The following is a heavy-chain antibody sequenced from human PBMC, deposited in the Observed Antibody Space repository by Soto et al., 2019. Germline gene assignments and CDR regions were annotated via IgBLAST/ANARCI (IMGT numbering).Heavy chain of an antibody. D-gene: IGHD3-3*02. V-gene: IGHV4-59*01. Sequence: QVQLQESGPGLVKPSETLSLTCTVSGGSISSYYWSWIRQPPGKGLEWIVYIYNSGSTNYNPSLKSRVTTSIDTSKHRFSLKLSSVTAADAAVYYCARAGGLAEHMDVWGQGTTVTVAS. CDR2: IYNSGST. J-gene: IGHJ6*02. CDR1: GGSISSYY. CDR3: ARAGGLAEHMDV.